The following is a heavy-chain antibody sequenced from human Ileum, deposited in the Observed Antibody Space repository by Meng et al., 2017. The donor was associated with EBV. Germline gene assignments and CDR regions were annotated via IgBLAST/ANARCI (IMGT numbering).Heavy chain of an antibody. CDR2: LGAHDGDT. Sequence: QVHPLQPGPEVKKPGASVKFSCKASDYTFMGYGVSWVRQAPGQGLEWMAWLGAHDGDTSHAPKFQGRVTVSADRPTATAYMELRSLRSDDTAVYYCARGTPGRSYSDYWGQGTLVTVSS. V-gene: IGHV1-18*01. CDR1: DYTFMGYG. D-gene: IGHD3-10*01. CDR3: ARGTPGRSYSDY. J-gene: IGHJ4*02.